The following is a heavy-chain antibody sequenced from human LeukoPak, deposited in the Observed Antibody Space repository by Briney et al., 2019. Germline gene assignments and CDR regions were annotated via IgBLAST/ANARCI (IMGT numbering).Heavy chain of an antibody. CDR3: AELGITMIGGV. D-gene: IGHD3-10*02. Sequence: GGSLRLSCAASGFTFTTYWMSWVRQAPGKGLEWVANIQQDGTEKYYVDSVKGRFTISRDNAKNSLYLQMNSLRAEDTAVYYCAELGITMIGGVWGKGTTVTISS. CDR2: IQQDGTEK. J-gene: IGHJ6*04. V-gene: IGHV3-7*01. CDR1: GFTFTTYW.